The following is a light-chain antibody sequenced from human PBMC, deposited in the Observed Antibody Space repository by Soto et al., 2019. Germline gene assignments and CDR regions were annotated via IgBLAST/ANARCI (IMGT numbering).Light chain of an antibody. J-gene: IGKJ2*01. Sequence: EIVLTQSPGTLSLSPGERATLSCRASQSVSSSYLAWYQQKPGQAPRLLIYGASSMATGIPDRFSGSGSGTDFTLTISRLEPEDFAVYHCQQYGSSNTFGQGTKLEIK. CDR1: QSVSSSY. CDR3: QQYGSSNT. V-gene: IGKV3-20*01. CDR2: GAS.